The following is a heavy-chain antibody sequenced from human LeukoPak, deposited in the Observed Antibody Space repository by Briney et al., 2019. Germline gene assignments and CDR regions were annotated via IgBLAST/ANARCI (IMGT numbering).Heavy chain of an antibody. D-gene: IGHD1-26*01. V-gene: IGHV4-59*08. J-gene: IGHJ4*02. Sequence: PSETLSLTCTVSGGSISIYYWSWIRQPPGKGLEWIGYIYYSGSTNYNPSLKSRVTISIDTSKNEFSLKLSSVTAADRAVYYCASRRVGPFDYWGQGTLVTVSS. CDR1: GGSISIYY. CDR2: IYYSGST. CDR3: ASRRVGPFDY.